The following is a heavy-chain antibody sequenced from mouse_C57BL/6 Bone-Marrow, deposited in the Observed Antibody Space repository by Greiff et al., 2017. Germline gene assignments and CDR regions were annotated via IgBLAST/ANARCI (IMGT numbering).Heavy chain of an antibody. V-gene: IGHV1-62-2*01. CDR3: ARHEDDGYSNYEAMDY. Sequence: VKLQESGAELVKPGASVKLSCKASGYTFTEYTIHWVKQRSGQGLEWIGWFYPGSGSIKYNEKFKDKATLTADKSSSTVYMELSRLTSEDSAVYFCARHEDDGYSNYEAMDYWGQGTSVTVSS. CDR1: GYTFTEYT. D-gene: IGHD2-5*01. J-gene: IGHJ4*01. CDR2: FYPGSGSI.